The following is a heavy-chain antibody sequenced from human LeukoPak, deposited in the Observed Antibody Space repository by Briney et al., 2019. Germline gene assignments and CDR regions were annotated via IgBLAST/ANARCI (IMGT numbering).Heavy chain of an antibody. CDR3: ARLGATTRNYCSSTTCSIDY. V-gene: IGHV5-51*01. J-gene: IGHJ4*02. D-gene: IGHD2-2*01. Sequence: GEPLKISCKGSGYIFTSYWIGWVRQKPGEGLVWVGIIYPGDSDTRYSPSFQGQVTISADKSISTAYLQWSSLKASDTAMYYCARLGATTRNYCSSTTCSIDYWGQGTLVTVSS. CDR1: GYIFTSYW. CDR2: IYPGDSDT.